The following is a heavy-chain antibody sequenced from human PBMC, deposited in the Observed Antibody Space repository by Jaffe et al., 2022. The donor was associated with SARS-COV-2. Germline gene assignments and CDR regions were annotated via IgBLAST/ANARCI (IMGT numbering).Heavy chain of an antibody. CDR2: IYYSGST. J-gene: IGHJ2*01. V-gene: IGHV4-59*08. CDR3: ARGARVGYFDL. Sequence: QVQLQESGPGLVKPSETLSLTCTVSGGSISSYYWSWIRQPPGKGLEWIGYIYYSGSTNYNPSLKSRVTISVDTSKNQFSLKLSSVTAADTAVYYCARGARVGYFDLWGRGTLVTVSS. CDR1: GGSISSYY.